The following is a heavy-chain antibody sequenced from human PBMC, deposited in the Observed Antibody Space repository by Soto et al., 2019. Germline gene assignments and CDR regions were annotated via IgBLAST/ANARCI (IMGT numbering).Heavy chain of an antibody. CDR3: ARGGWNYYFDY. Sequence: ASVQVSCKASGYTLTTFAIHWVRQAPGQGLEWMGWVTAGNGNTKYSQKFQGRVTITSDTSANTAYMELSSLRSEDTAMYYCARGGWNYYFDYWGQGALVTVSS. CDR2: VTAGNGNT. D-gene: IGHD1-7*01. V-gene: IGHV1-3*01. CDR1: GYTLTTFA. J-gene: IGHJ4*02.